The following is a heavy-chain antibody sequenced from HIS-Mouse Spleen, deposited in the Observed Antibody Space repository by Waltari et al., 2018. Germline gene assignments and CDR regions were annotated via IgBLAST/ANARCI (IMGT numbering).Heavy chain of an antibody. J-gene: IGHJ2*01. CDR2: IYSRGAT. Sequence: QLQLQESGPGLVKPSETLSLTCTVSGGSISSSSYYWGWIRRPPGKGLGWMGSIYSRGATYHNPSLKSRVTISVDTSKNQFSRKLSSVTAADTAVYYCAREIPYSSSWYDWYFDLWGRGTLVTVSS. D-gene: IGHD6-13*01. CDR1: GGSISSSSYY. CDR3: AREIPYSSSWYDWYFDL. V-gene: IGHV4-39*07.